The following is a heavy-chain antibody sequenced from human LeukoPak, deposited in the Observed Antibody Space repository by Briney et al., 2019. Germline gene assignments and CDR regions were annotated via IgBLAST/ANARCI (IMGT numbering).Heavy chain of an antibody. CDR1: GFTFSSYG. Sequence: GRSLRLSCAASGFTFSSYGMHWVRQAPGKGLEWVTVIWYDGSNKYYADSVKGRFTISRDNSKNTLYLQMNSLRAEDTAVYHCVRSSMAAAGPFDYWGQGILVTVSS. D-gene: IGHD6-25*01. V-gene: IGHV3-33*01. CDR2: IWYDGSNK. J-gene: IGHJ4*02. CDR3: VRSSMAAAGPFDY.